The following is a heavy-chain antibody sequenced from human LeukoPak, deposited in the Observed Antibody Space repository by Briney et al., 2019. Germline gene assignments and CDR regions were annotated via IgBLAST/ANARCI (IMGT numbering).Heavy chain of an antibody. CDR3: ARNSGSYYFGDYYYYMDV. V-gene: IGHV4-39*01. CDR1: GGSISSSSYY. CDR2: IYYSGST. J-gene: IGHJ6*03. D-gene: IGHD1-26*01. Sequence: SETLSLTCTVSGGSISSSSYYWGWIRQPPGKGLEWIGSIYYSGSTYYNPSLKSRVTISVDTSKNQFSLKRSSVTAADTAVYYCARNSGSYYFGDYYYYMDVWGKGTTVTISS.